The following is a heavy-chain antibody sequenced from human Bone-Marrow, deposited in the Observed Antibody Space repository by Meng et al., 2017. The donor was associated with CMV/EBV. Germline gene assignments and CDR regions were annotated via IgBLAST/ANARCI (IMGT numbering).Heavy chain of an antibody. J-gene: IGHJ4*02. CDR1: GFIFSNYG. Sequence: GESLKISCTASGFIFSNYGMSWARQAPGKGLEWVTFTRHDGGDKFYADSVKGRFTISRDNSENTLYLQMNSLRAEDTAVYYCAKRGSGWTGYYFDYWGQGTRVTGSS. D-gene: IGHD6-19*01. V-gene: IGHV3-30*02. CDR2: TRHDGGDK. CDR3: AKRGSGWTGYYFDY.